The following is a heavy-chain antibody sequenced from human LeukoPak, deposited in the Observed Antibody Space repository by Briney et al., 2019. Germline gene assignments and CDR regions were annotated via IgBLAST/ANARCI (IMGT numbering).Heavy chain of an antibody. D-gene: IGHD3-10*01. CDR3: AGDYGSGNYFLYFDS. V-gene: IGHV3-21*01. CDR2: ISSSSTYI. J-gene: IGHJ4*02. Sequence: GGSLRLSCAASGFTFVSYTMNWVRQAPGKGLEWVSSISSSSTYIYYADSVKGRFTISRDNAKNSLSLQMNSLRAEDTAVYYCAGDYGSGNYFLYFDSWGQGTLVTVSS. CDR1: GFTFVSYT.